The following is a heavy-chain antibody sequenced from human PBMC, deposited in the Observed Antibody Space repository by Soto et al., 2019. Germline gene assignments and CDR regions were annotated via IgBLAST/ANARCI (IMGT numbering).Heavy chain of an antibody. Sequence: EVQLLESGGGLVQPGGSLRLSCAASGVTFSTYAMSWVRQAPGKGLEWVSAISRSGGRTYYADSVKGRFTVFRDNPENRLYMQMNSLIAEVTAVYFCAKGSASTYYFDSWGQGTLVTVSS. CDR3: AKGSASTYYFDS. CDR1: GVTFSTYA. J-gene: IGHJ4*02. CDR2: ISRSGGRT. V-gene: IGHV3-23*01. D-gene: IGHD6-19*01.